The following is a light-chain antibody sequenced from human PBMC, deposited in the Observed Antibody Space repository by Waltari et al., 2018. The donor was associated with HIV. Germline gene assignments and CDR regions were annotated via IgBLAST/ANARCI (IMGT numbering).Light chain of an antibody. CDR3: QSFDSDLCGVV. V-gene: IGLV1-40*01. Sequence: QSVLAQPPSVSGALGQRLSIPCTGTSSSIGEHYALPWYRHLPGLAPKLLLFDNTNRSAGVPDRFSGSKSGTSVSLAITGLQSEDEAEYFCQSFDSDLCGVVFGGGTKLTVL. J-gene: IGLJ2*01. CDR1: SSSIGEHYA. CDR2: DNT.